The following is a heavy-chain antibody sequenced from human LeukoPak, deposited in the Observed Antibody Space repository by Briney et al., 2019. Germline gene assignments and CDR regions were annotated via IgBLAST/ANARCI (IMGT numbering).Heavy chain of an antibody. V-gene: IGHV3-74*01. CDR1: GFTFSSYW. CDR2: INSDGSST. D-gene: IGHD3-22*01. CDR3: ARVWHYYDSSGYYFDY. J-gene: IGHJ4*02. Sequence: GGSLRLSCAASGFTFSSYWMHWVRQAPGKGLVWVSRINSDGSSTSYADSVKGRFTISRGNAKNTLYLQMNSLRAEDTAVYYCARVWHYYDSSGYYFDYWGQGTLVTVSS.